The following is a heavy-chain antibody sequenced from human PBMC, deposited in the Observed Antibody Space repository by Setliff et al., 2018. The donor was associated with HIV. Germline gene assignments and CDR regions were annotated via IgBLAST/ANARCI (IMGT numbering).Heavy chain of an antibody. J-gene: IGHJ4*02. CDR1: GGSFSGYY. CDR3: ARASRWGSIPFDY. CDR2: IYNSGGT. D-gene: IGHD2-21*01. Sequence: SETLSLTCAVYGGSFSGYYWSWIRQPPGKGLEWIGYIYNSGGTYYNPSLKSRITMSIDTSKNQFSLKLNSVTAADTAVYFCARASRWGSIPFDYWGQGTLVTVSS. V-gene: IGHV4-34*09.